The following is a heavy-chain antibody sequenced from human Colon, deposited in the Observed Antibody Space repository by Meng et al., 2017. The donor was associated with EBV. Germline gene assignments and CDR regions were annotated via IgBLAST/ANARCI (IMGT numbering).Heavy chain of an antibody. CDR2: INTNTGTP. V-gene: IGHV7-4-1*02. CDR1: GYSFTIYV. D-gene: IGHD3-10*01. Sequence: QVQLVQSGFELKKPGASVKMSCKASGYSFTIYVMSWVRQSPGQGLEWMGWINTNTGTPTYAQGFTGRFVFSFDTSLNTTYLQISGLKVEDTAVYYCARLGISLVRGVGSWFDPWGQGTLVTVSS. CDR3: ARLGISLVRGVGSWFDP. J-gene: IGHJ5*02.